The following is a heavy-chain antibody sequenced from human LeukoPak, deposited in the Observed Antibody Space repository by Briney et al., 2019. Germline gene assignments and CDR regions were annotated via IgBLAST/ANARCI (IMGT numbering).Heavy chain of an antibody. V-gene: IGHV1-46*01. CDR1: GYSFTSHY. J-gene: IGHJ5*02. D-gene: IGHD3-16*01. CDR2: INPRGTAT. CDR3: ARDTSEGDYAWWFDP. Sequence: GASVKVSCRASGYSFTSHYMHWVRQAPGQGLEWMGLINPRGTATRYAESFQGRLTLTRDLSTSTDYMELSSLRSDDTAVYFCARDTSEGDYAWWFDPWGHGTLVTVAS.